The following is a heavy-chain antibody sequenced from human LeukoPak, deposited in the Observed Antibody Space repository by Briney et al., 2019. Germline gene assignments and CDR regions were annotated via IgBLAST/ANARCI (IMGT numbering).Heavy chain of an antibody. CDR1: GFTFSSYS. V-gene: IGHV3-48*01. CDR2: ISSSSSTI. J-gene: IGHJ3*02. D-gene: IGHD1-26*01. CDR3: PRDREWELLRDAFDI. Sequence: PGGSLRLSCAASGFTFSSYSMNWVRQAPGKGLEWVSYISSSSSTIYYADSVKGRFTISRDNAKNSLYLQMNSLRAEDTAVYYCPRDREWELLRDAFDIWGQGTMVTVSS.